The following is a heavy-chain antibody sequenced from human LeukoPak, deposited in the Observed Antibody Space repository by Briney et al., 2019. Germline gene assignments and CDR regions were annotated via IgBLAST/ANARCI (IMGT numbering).Heavy chain of an antibody. Sequence: PSETLSLTCIVSGGSIHSSSDYWGWIRQPPGKGLEWIGTIYYTGRTYYNPSLQSRVTISVDTSKNQFSLKLSSVTAADTAVYYCARDYQGGYGDKTVDYWGQGTLVTVSS. CDR2: IYYTGRT. CDR3: ARDYQGGYGDKTVDY. D-gene: IGHD5-18*01. CDR1: GGSIHSSSDY. J-gene: IGHJ4*02. V-gene: IGHV4-39*07.